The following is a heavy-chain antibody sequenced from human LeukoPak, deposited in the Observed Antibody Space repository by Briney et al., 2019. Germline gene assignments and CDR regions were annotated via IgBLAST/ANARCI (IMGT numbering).Heavy chain of an antibody. CDR2: MNPNSGNT. CDR3: ARGASLNYYGSGNYYINDWFDP. V-gene: IGHV1-8*01. Sequence: ASVKVSCKASGYTFTSYDINWVRQATGQGLECMGWMNPNSGNTGYAQKFQGRVTMTRNTSISTAYMELSSLRSEDTAVYYCARGASLNYYGSGNYYINDWFDPWGQGTLVTVSS. D-gene: IGHD3-10*01. J-gene: IGHJ5*02. CDR1: GYTFTSYD.